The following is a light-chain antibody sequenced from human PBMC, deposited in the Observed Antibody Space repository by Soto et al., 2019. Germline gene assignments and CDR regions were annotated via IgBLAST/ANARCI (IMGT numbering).Light chain of an antibody. Sequence: EIALTQSPATLSAFPGDRVTLSCRASQALNTRLAWYQHKPGQAPRLLIYLTSNRAAGVPSRFSTWGSETDFTLTISDVQPEDFAVYYCHQRQSWPRTFGQGTKVDIK. V-gene: IGKV3-11*01. J-gene: IGKJ1*01. CDR1: QALNTR. CDR3: HQRQSWPRT. CDR2: LTS.